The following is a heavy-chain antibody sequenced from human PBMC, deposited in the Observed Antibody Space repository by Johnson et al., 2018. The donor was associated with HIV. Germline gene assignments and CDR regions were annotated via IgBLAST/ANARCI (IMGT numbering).Heavy chain of an antibody. CDR1: GFTFSSYA. CDR3: ARDRGLWERNGAGAFDI. Sequence: VQLVESGGGLVQPGGSLRLSCAASGFTFSSYAMSWVRQAPGKGLEWVSGLSGSGDRTYYADSVKGRFTISRDSSKNTLYLQMNSLRAEDTAVYYCARDRGLWERNGAGAFDIWGQGTMVTVSS. D-gene: IGHD1-26*01. V-gene: IGHV3-23*04. J-gene: IGHJ3*02. CDR2: LSGSGDRT.